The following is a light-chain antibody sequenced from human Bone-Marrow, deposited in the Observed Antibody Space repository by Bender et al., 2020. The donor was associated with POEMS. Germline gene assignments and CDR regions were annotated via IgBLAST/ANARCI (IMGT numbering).Light chain of an antibody. CDR3: CSCAGIYTDVL. Sequence: QSALTQPRSVSGSPGQSVTITCSGSSIGFYNYVSWYQHHPGKAPKLMIYDVIRRPSGVPDRFSGSRSGDTASLIISDLQTEDEADDYCCSCAGIYTDVLFGGGTKLTV. V-gene: IGLV2-11*01. J-gene: IGLJ2*01. CDR1: SIGFYNY. CDR2: DVI.